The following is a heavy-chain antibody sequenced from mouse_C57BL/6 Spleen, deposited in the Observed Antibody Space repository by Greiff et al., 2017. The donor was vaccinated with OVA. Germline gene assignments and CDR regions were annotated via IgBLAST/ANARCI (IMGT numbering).Heavy chain of an antibody. CDR3: ARSEGIGNSIYYAMDY. CDR1: GYTFTSYW. Sequence: QVQLQQPGAELVKPGASVKLSCKASGYTFTSYWMHWVKQRPGQGLEWIGRIHPNSGSTNYNEKFKSKATLTVDKSSSTAYMQLSSLTSEDSAVYYCARSEGIGNSIYYAMDYWGQGTSVTVSS. CDR2: IHPNSGST. D-gene: IGHD2-1*01. V-gene: IGHV1-64*01. J-gene: IGHJ4*01.